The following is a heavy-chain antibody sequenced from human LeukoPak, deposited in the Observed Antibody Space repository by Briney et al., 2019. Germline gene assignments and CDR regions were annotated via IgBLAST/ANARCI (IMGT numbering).Heavy chain of an antibody. Sequence: SETLSLTCTVSGGSISSYYWSWIRQPAGKGLEWIGRIYTSGSTNYNPSLKSRVTMSVDTSKNQFSLKLSSVTAADTAVYYCARRIYYYDSSGYHGTDAFDIWGQGTMVTVSS. CDR2: IYTSGST. CDR3: ARRIYYYDSSGYHGTDAFDI. J-gene: IGHJ3*02. D-gene: IGHD3-22*01. V-gene: IGHV4-4*07. CDR1: GGSISSYY.